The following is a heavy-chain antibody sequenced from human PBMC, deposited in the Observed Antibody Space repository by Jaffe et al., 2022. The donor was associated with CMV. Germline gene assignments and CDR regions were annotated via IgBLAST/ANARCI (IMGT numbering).Heavy chain of an antibody. J-gene: IGHJ3*02. V-gene: IGHV1-18*04. CDR1: GYTLTSYG. D-gene: IGHD5-18*01. Sequence: QAQLVQSGAEVKKAGASVKVSCKVSGYTLTSYGLSWLRQAPGQGPEWMGWIRAYDSKTNYAQKFKGRVTLTPDTSTNTAYMELRNLRPDDTAVYYCARGGDTAMARDAFDIWGQGTVVTVSS. CDR2: IRAYDSKT. CDR3: ARGGDTAMARDAFDI.